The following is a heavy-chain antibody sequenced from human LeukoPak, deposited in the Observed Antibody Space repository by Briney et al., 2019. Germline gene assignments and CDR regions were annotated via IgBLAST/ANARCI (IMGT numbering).Heavy chain of an antibody. CDR1: GDSVSSNSAA. Sequence: SQTLSLTCAISGDSVSSNSAAWNWIRQSPSRGLEWLGRTYYRSKWYNDYAVSVKSRITINPDTSKNQFSLQLNSVTPEDMAVYYCARAPLYSSGWYSSSWFDPWGQGTLVTVSS. V-gene: IGHV6-1*01. CDR3: ARAPLYSSGWYSSSWFDP. CDR2: TYYRSKWYN. D-gene: IGHD6-19*01. J-gene: IGHJ5*02.